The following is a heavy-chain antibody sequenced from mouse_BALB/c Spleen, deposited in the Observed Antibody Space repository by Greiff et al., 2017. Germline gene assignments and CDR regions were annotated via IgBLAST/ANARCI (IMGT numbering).Heavy chain of an antibody. V-gene: IGHV2-9*02. D-gene: IGHD1-1*01. CDR1: GFSLTSYG. J-gene: IGHJ3*01. CDR2: IWAGGST. CDR3: ARDLGITTSWFAY. Sequence: VHLVESGPGLVAPSQSLSITCTVSGFSLTSYGVHWVRQPPGKGLEWLGLIWAGGSTNYNSALMSRLSISKDNSKSQVFLKMNSLQTDDTAMYYCARDLGITTSWFAYWGQGTLVTVSA.